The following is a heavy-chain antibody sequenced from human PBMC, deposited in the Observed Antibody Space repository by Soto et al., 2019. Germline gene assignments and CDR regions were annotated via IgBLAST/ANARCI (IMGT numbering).Heavy chain of an antibody. CDR2: IIPAMGTP. Sequence: QVQLVQSGPEVKKPGSSVKVSCKVSGGTFSSFAISWVRQAPGQGLEWIGGIIPAMGTPDHAPKFRGRVTITADESTSTAYLELSSLTSNDTAAYFCARDYGRQAPGLWGQGTKVTVSS. CDR1: GGTFSSFA. CDR3: ARDYGRQAPGL. V-gene: IGHV1-69*01. J-gene: IGHJ3*01. D-gene: IGHD3-10*01.